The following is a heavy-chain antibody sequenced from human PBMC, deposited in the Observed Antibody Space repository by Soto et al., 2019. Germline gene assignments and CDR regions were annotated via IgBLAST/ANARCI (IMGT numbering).Heavy chain of an antibody. Sequence: SETLSLTCAVSGVSIHNSYSRGACCRQPPGNGLEFIGSVYYSGGANYNPALKSRVTISVDTSKNQLSLRVNSVTAADTAVYYCGRVVEGATRHTDFDSWGQGTLVTVSS. CDR3: GRVVEGATRHTDFDS. CDR2: VYYSGGA. V-gene: IGHV4-39*01. CDR1: GVSIHNSYSR. D-gene: IGHD2-15*01. J-gene: IGHJ5*01.